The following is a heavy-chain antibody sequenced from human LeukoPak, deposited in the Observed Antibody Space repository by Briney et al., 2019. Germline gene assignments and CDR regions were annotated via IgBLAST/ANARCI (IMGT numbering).Heavy chain of an antibody. J-gene: IGHJ6*04. V-gene: IGHV3-48*04. CDR2: ISSSGSTI. CDR3: AELGITMIGGV. CDR1: GFTFSSYS. Sequence: GGSLRLSFAASGFTFSSYSMNWVRQAPGKGLEWVSYISSSGSTIYYADSVKGRFTISRDNAKNSLYLQMNSLRAEDTAVYYCAELGITMIGGVWGKGTTVTISS. D-gene: IGHD3-10*02.